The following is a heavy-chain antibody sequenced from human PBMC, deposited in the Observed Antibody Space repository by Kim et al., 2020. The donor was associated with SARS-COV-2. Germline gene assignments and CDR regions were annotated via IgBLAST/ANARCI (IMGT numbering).Heavy chain of an antibody. CDR3: ATHQEMYTVTTIGHYYYYYMDV. Sequence: GGSLRLSCAASGFTFSSYAMSWVRQAPGKGLEWVSAISGSGGSTYYADSVKGRFTISRDNSKNTLYLKMNSLRAEDTAVYYCATHQEMYTVTTIGHYYYYYMDVWGKGTTVTVSS. V-gene: IGHV3-23*01. D-gene: IGHD4-17*01. CDR2: ISGSGGST. CDR1: GFTFSSYA. J-gene: IGHJ6*03.